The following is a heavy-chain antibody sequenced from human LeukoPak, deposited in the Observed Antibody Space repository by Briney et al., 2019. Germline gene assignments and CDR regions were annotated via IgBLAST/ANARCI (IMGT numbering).Heavy chain of an antibody. D-gene: IGHD3-22*01. Sequence: SQTLSLTCTVSGGSISSGSYYWSWIRQPAGKGLEWIGRIYTSGSTNYNPSLKSRVTISVDTSKNQFSLKLNSVTAADTAVYYCAKSSGYGLVDIWGQGTMVTVSS. CDR2: IYTSGST. V-gene: IGHV4-61*02. CDR3: AKSSGYGLVDI. J-gene: IGHJ3*02. CDR1: GGSISSGSYY.